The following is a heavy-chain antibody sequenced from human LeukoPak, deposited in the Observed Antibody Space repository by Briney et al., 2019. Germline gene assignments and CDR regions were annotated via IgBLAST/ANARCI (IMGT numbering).Heavy chain of an antibody. D-gene: IGHD1-26*01. CDR2: ISYTGSA. J-gene: IGHJ3*02. CDR3: AGRVGDSAFDI. V-gene: IGHV4-59*08. Sequence: PSDTLSLTCTVSGGSNSSYYWSWIRQPPGKGLEWMVYISYTGSANYNPSLKSRVTISVDTSKNKFSLKLSSVTAADTAVYYCAGRVGDSAFDIWGPGTMVTVSS. CDR1: GGSNSSYY.